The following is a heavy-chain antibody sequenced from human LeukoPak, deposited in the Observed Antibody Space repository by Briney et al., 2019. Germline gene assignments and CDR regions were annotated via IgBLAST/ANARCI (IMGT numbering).Heavy chain of an antibody. J-gene: IGHJ4*02. CDR1: GGSISSSSYY. Sequence: LSLTCTVSGGSISSSSYYWGWIRQPPGKGLEWVSYISSSGSTIYYADSVKGRFTISRDNAKNSLYLQMNSLRAEDTAVYYCARGWDSSGIGYFDYWGQGTLVTVSS. CDR3: ARGWDSSGIGYFDY. D-gene: IGHD6-19*01. CDR2: ISSSGSTI. V-gene: IGHV3-11*01.